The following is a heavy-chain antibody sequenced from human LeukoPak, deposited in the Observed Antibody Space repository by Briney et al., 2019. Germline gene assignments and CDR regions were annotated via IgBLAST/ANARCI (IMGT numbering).Heavy chain of an antibody. CDR2: IYPGDSDT. CDR1: GYTFTTYW. Sequence: PGETLKISCRGSGYTFTTYWVAWVRQMPGKGLECMGIIYPGDSDTRYSPSFQGQVTISADKSINTAYLQWSSLKASDTAIYYCARLLTSWGEVDYWGQGSLVTVSS. J-gene: IGHJ4*02. CDR3: ARLLTSWGEVDY. D-gene: IGHD3-16*01. V-gene: IGHV5-51*01.